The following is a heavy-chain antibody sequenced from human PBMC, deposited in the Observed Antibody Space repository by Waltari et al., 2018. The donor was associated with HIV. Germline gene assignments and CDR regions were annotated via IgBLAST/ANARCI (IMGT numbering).Heavy chain of an antibody. Sequence: EVQLLESGGGLAKPGGSRRIAGAASGFIFSNYDMHWIRHSPGKGLEWISLISGRGSTTYYTDSVKGRFIISRDNSRNILFLQMNNLRVEDTAVYYCAKDGGSYSGWYDPWGQGTLVTVSS. V-gene: IGHV3-23*01. D-gene: IGHD1-26*01. CDR3: AKDGGSYSGWYDP. CDR1: GFIFSNYD. J-gene: IGHJ5*02. CDR2: ISGRGSTT.